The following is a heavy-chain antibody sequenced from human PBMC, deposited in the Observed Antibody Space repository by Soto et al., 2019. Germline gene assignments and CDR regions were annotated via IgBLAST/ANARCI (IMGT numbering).Heavy chain of an antibody. Sequence: GSLRLSCAASGFTFSSYAMSWVRQAPGKGLEWVSAISGSGGSTYYADSVKGRFTISRDNSKNTLYLPMNSLRAEEKAVYYCAKESQGGDIVVVPAAMLAFYYYYYMDVWGKGTTVTVSS. CDR2: ISGSGGST. V-gene: IGHV3-23*01. J-gene: IGHJ6*03. D-gene: IGHD2-2*01. CDR3: AKESQGGDIVVVPAAMLAFYYYYYMDV. CDR1: GFTFSSYA.